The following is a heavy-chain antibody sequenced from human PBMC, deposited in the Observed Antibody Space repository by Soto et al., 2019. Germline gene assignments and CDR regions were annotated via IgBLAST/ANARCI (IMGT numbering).Heavy chain of an antibody. V-gene: IGHV4-39*01. CDR3: ARVIAAAGICFDY. CDR2: IYYSGST. Sequence: QLQLQESGPGLVKPSETLSLTCTVSGGSISSSSYYWGWIRQPPGKGLEWIGSIYYSGSTYYNPSLKSRVTISVDTSKNQFSLKLSSVTAADTAVYYCARVIAAAGICFDYWGQGTLVTVSS. CDR1: GGSISSSSYY. D-gene: IGHD6-13*01. J-gene: IGHJ4*02.